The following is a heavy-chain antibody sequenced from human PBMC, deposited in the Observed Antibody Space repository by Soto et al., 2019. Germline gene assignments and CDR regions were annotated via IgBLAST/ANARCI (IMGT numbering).Heavy chain of an antibody. CDR1: GGTFSSYA. D-gene: IGHD1-7*01. V-gene: IGHV1-69*06. CDR2: IIPIFGTA. J-gene: IGHJ4*02. Sequence: SVKVSCKASGGTFSSYAISGVRQAPGQGLEWMGGIIPIFGTANYAQKFQGRVTITADKSTSTAYMELSSLRSEDTAVYYCARGYNWNYFPFDYWGQGTLVTVSS. CDR3: ARGYNWNYFPFDY.